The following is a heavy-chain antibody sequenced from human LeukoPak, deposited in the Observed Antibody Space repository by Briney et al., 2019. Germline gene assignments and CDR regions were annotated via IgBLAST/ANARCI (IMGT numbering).Heavy chain of an antibody. CDR2: IKEDGITK. V-gene: IGHV3-7*01. CDR1: GFTFSSYW. J-gene: IGHJ4*02. CDR3: ARDGGRRDDY. Sequence: GGSLRLSCAASGFTFSSYWMTWVRQAPGKGLEWVANIKEDGITKYYVDSVKGRFTISRDNTKNSLYLQMNTLRAEDMAVYYCARDGGRRDDYWGQGTLGTVSS. D-gene: IGHD5-24*01.